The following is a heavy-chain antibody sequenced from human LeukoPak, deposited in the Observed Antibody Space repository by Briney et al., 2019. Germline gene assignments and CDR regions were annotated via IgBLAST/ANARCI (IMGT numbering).Heavy chain of an antibody. J-gene: IGHJ5*02. D-gene: IGHD3-10*01. CDR1: GFTFSSYG. Sequence: RSGGSLRLSCAASGFTFSSYGMHWVRQAPGKGLEWVAVIWYDGSNKYYADSVKGRFTISRDNSKNTLYLQMNSLRAEDTAVYYCAKDEEWFGEGFNWFDPWGQGTLVTVSS. CDR3: AKDEEWFGEGFNWFDP. CDR2: IWYDGSNK. V-gene: IGHV3-33*06.